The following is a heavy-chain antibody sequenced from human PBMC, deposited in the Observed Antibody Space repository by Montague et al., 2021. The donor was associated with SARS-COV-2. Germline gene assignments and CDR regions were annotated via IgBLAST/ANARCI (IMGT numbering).Heavy chain of an antibody. CDR3: ARLPYILPGYAYFDF. D-gene: IGHD3-9*01. CDR1: GDSISNYY. J-gene: IGHJ4*02. V-gene: IGHV4-59*08. CDR2: IYYSGST. Sequence: SETLSLTCTVSGDSISNYYWSWIRRPPGKGLEWLGYIYYSGSTNYNPPLKSRVTISVDTSKNQFSLRLSSVTAADTAVYYCARLPYILPGYAYFDFWGQGSLVIVSS.